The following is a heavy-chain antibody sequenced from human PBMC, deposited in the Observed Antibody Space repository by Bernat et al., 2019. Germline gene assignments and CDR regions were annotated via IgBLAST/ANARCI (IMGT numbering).Heavy chain of an antibody. Sequence: EVQLVESGGGLVQPGGSLRLSCAASGFTFSSYEMNWVRQAPGKGLEWVSYISSSGSTIYYADSVKGRFTISRDNAKNSLYLQMNSLRAEDTAVYYCATSSSGWYETDAFDIWGKGTMVTVSS. J-gene: IGHJ3*02. CDR2: ISSSGSTI. CDR1: GFTFSSYE. D-gene: IGHD6-19*01. V-gene: IGHV3-48*03. CDR3: ATSSSGWYETDAFDI.